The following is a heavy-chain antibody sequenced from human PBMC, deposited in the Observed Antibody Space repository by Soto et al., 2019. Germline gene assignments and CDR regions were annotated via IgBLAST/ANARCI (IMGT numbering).Heavy chain of an antibody. CDR2: IIPIFGTA. V-gene: IGHV1-69*01. CDR3: AGENYDILTGYPKKDYYYYGMDV. J-gene: IGHJ6*02. CDR1: GGTFSSYA. Sequence: QVQLVQSGAEVKKPGSSVKVSCKASGGTFSSYAISWVRQAPGQGLEWMGGIIPIFGTANYAQKFQGRVTITADESTSTAYMELSSLRSEDTAVYYCAGENYDILTGYPKKDYYYYGMDVWGQGTTVTVSS. D-gene: IGHD3-9*01.